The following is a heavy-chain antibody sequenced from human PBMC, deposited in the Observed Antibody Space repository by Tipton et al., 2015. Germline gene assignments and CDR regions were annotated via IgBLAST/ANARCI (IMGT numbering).Heavy chain of an antibody. Sequence: TLSLTCSVSSDSISKYYWSWIRQPPGKELEWIGYIQYSGSTNYNPSLKSRVTISVDSSKTQLSLKLRSVTAADTAVYYCARIRGRYVMDYWGQGTPVTVSS. J-gene: IGHJ4*02. CDR3: ARIRGRYVMDY. CDR1: SDSISKYY. V-gene: IGHV4-59*01. D-gene: IGHD3-16*01. CDR2: IQYSGST.